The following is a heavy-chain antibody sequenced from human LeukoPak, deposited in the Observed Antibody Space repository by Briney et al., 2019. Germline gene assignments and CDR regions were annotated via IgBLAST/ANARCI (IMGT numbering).Heavy chain of an antibody. V-gene: IGHV3-30*04. CDR1: GFTFSSYA. D-gene: IGHD1-26*01. CDR2: ISYDGSNK. CDR3: ARVGSPVDY. J-gene: IGHJ4*02. Sequence: GRSLRLSYAASGFTFSSYAMHWVRQAAGKGLEWVAVISYDGSNKYYADSVKGRFTISRDNSKNTLYLQMNSLRAEDTAVYYCARVGSPVDYCGQGTLVTVSS.